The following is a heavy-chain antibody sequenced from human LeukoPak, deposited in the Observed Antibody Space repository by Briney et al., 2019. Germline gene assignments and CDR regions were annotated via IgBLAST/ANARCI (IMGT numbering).Heavy chain of an antibody. V-gene: IGHV1-2*02. D-gene: IGHD3-22*01. Sequence: ASVKVPCKASGYTFADYYMHRVRQAPGQGLEWMGWINPNSGCTNYAQKFQGRVIMTRDTSISTAYMELSRLRSDDTAMYYCARVFPPGPLYYYDSSGYRDSWGQGTLVTVSS. CDR2: INPNSGCT. CDR1: GYTFADYY. J-gene: IGHJ4*02. CDR3: ARVFPPGPLYYYDSSGYRDS.